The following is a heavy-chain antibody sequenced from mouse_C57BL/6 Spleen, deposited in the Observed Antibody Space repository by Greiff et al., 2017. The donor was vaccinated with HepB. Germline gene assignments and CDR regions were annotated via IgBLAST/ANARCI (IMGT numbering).Heavy chain of an antibody. Sequence: QVQLQQSGAELARPGASVKLSCNASGYTFPSYGISWVKQRTGQGLEWIGELYPRSGNTYYNEKFKGQATLTADKSSSTAYIELRSLTCEDPAVYFCARCGANWEEGFDYWGQGTTRTVLS. D-gene: IGHD4-1*01. CDR1: GYTFPSYG. CDR3: ARCGANWEEGFDY. J-gene: IGHJ2*01. V-gene: IGHV1-81*01. CDR2: LYPRSGNT.